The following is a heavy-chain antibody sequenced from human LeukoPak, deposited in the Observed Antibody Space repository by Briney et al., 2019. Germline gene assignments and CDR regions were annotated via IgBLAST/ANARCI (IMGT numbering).Heavy chain of an antibody. D-gene: IGHD6-19*01. V-gene: IGHV6-1*01. Sequence: SSYAISWVRQAPGQGLEWMGRTYCRSKWYNDYAVSVKSRITINPDTSKNQFSLQLNSVTPEDTAVYYCARDQVAVAGQGEFDYWGQGTLVTASS. J-gene: IGHJ4*02. CDR2: TYCRSKWYN. CDR1: SSYA. CDR3: ARDQVAVAGQGEFDY.